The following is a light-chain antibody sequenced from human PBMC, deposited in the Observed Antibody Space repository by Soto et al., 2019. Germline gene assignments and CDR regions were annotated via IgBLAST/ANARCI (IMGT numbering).Light chain of an antibody. CDR1: SSDVGGYNY. CDR2: EVS. CDR3: SSYTSSINYV. Sequence: QSALTQPASVSWSPGHSIAISCTGTSSDVGGYNYVSWYQQHPGKAPKLMIYEVSNRPSGVSNRFSGSKSGNTASLTISGLQAEEEAHYYCSSYTSSINYVFGTGTKVTVL. V-gene: IGLV2-14*01. J-gene: IGLJ1*01.